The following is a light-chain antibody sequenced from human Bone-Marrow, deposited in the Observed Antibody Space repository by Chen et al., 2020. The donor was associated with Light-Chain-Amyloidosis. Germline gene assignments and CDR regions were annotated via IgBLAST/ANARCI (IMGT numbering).Light chain of an antibody. J-gene: IGKJ5*01. Sequence: EIVLTQSPGTLSLSPGGRATLSCRASQSVSSSYLAWYQQKPGQAPRLLIYGASSRATGIPDRFSGSGSGTDFTLTISRLEPEDFAVYYCQQYGSSRITFGQGTRLEI. CDR1: QSVSSSY. CDR3: QQYGSSRIT. V-gene: IGKV3-20*01. CDR2: GAS.